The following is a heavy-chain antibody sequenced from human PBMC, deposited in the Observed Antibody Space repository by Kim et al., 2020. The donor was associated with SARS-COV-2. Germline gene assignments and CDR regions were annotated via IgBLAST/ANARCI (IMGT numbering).Heavy chain of an antibody. CDR3: ARDGVGWIGGSDSSSWYWWFDP. CDR1: GYTFTSYA. J-gene: IGHJ5*02. V-gene: IGHV1-3*01. CDR2: INAGNGNT. Sequence: ASVKVSCKASGYTFTSYAMHWVRQAPGQRLEWMGWINAGNGNTKYSQKFQGRVTITRDTSASTAYMELSSLRSEDTAVYYCARDGVGWIGGSDSSSWYWWFDPWGQGTLVTVSS. D-gene: IGHD6-13*01.